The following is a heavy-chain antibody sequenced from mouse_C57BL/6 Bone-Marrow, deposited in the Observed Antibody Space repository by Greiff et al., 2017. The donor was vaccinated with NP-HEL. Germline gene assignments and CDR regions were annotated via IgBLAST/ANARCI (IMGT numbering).Heavy chain of an antibody. CDR1: GFSLTSYG. CDR3: AKPNYYGSSYGAMDY. CDR2: LWRGGST. J-gene: IGHJ4*01. Sequence: QVQLQQSGPGLVQPSQSLSITCTVSGFSLTSYGVHWVRQSPGKGLEWLGVLWRGGSTDYNAAFMSRLCTTKDNSKSQVFFKMNSLQADDTAIYYCAKPNYYGSSYGAMDYWGQGTSVTVSS. V-gene: IGHV2-5*01. D-gene: IGHD1-1*01.